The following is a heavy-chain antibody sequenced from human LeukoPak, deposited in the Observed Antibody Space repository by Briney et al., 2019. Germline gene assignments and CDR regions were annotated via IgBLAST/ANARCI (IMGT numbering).Heavy chain of an antibody. V-gene: IGHV1-69*04. Sequence: SVKVSCKASGGTFSSYAISWVRQAPGQGLEWMGRIIPILGIANYAQKFQGRVTITADKSTSTAYMELSSLRSEDTAVYYCARGGGHSGYDLDAFDIWGQGAMVTVSS. J-gene: IGHJ3*02. D-gene: IGHD5-12*01. CDR1: GGTFSSYA. CDR3: ARGGGHSGYDLDAFDI. CDR2: IIPILGIA.